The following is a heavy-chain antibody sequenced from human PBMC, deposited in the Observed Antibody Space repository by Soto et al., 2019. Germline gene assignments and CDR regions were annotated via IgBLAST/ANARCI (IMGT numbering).Heavy chain of an antibody. CDR1: GGSISSGGYY. Sequence: QVQLQESGPGLVKPSQTLSLTCTVSGGSISSGGYYWSWIRQHPGKCLEWIGYIYYSGSTYYNPSLKSRVTSSVDTSKNQFALKLSSVTAADTAVYYCAREGGIVGATAADYWGQGTLVSVSS. J-gene: IGHJ4*02. CDR3: AREGGIVGATAADY. CDR2: IYYSGST. V-gene: IGHV4-31*03. D-gene: IGHD1-26*01.